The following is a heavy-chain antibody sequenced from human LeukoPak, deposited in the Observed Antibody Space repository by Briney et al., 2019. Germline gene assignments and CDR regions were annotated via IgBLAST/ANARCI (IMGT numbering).Heavy chain of an antibody. CDR2: IYYSGST. V-gene: IGHV4-59*11. D-gene: IGHD4-23*01. J-gene: IGHJ4*02. Sequence: PSETLSLTCTVSGGSISSHYWSWIRQPPGKGLEWIGYIYYSGSTNYNPSLKSRVTISVDTSKNQFSLKLSSVTAADTAVYYCARIHGGETPWFVYWGQGTLVTVSS. CDR3: ARIHGGETPWFVY. CDR1: GGSISSHY.